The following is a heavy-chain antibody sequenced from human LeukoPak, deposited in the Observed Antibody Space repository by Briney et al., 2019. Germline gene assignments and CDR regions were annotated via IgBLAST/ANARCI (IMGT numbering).Heavy chain of an antibody. D-gene: IGHD1-26*01. CDR1: GFTFSSYG. J-gene: IGHJ2*01. CDR2: IRYDGSNK. CDR3: AKDKGGRQNWYFDL. Sequence: PGGSLRLSCAASGFTFSSYGMHWVRQAPGKGLEWVAFIRYDGSNKYYADSVKGRFTISRDNSKNTLYLQMNSLRAEDTAVYYCAKDKGGRQNWYFDLWGRGTLVTVSS. V-gene: IGHV3-30*02.